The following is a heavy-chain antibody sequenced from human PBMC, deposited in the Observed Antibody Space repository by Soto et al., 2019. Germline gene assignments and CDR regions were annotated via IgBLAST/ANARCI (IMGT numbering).Heavy chain of an antibody. CDR2: ISYAGSNK. D-gene: IGHD2-2*01. CDR1: GFTFSSYG. Sequence: QVQLVESGGGVVQPGRSLRLSCAASGFTFSSYGVHWVRQAPGKGLEWVAVISYAGSNKYYADSVKGRFTISRDNSKKTLYLQMNSLRAEDTAVYYCAKDNCISTSCYRLYNWFDPWGQGTLVTVSS. V-gene: IGHV3-30*18. J-gene: IGHJ5*02. CDR3: AKDNCISTSCYRLYNWFDP.